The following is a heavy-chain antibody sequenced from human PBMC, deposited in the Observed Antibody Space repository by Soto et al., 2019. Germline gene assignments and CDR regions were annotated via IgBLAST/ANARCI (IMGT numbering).Heavy chain of an antibody. CDR3: ARDRNIAAAGDVFDL. J-gene: IGHJ3*01. V-gene: IGHV1-18*01. CDR2: ISPYNGDT. D-gene: IGHD6-13*01. CDR1: GYSFTTYG. Sequence: QVQLEQSGAEVKKPGASVKVSCKASGYSFTTYGISWVRQAPGQGLEWMGWISPYNGDTNYAQNFQGRVTMTTDTSTSTAYMELRSLRSDDTAVYYCARDRNIAAAGDVFDLLGQGTMVTVSS.